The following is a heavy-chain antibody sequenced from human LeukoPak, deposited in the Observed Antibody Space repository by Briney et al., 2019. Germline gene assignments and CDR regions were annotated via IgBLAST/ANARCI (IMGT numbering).Heavy chain of an antibody. CDR1: GFTFSSYA. D-gene: IGHD5-12*01. CDR2: TSNSGGST. J-gene: IGHJ4*02. V-gene: IGHV3-23*01. CDR3: AKGWDGGYYFYFDY. Sequence: GGSLRLSCAASGFTFSSYAMSWVRQAPGKGLEWVSATSNSGGSTYYADSVKGRFTISRDNSKNTLSLQMNSLRAEDTALCYCAKGWDGGYYFYFDYWGQGTLVTVSS.